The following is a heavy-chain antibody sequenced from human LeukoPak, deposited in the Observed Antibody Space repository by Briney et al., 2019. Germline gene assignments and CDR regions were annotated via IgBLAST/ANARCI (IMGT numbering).Heavy chain of an antibody. V-gene: IGHV4-59*01. D-gene: IGHD6-19*01. CDR2: IYYSGST. J-gene: IGHJ4*02. CDR1: GGSISSYN. CDR3: ARYTSSGLDF. Sequence: SETLSLTCTVSGGSISSYNWSWIRQPPGKGLEWIGYIYYSGSTSYNPSLKSRVTISVDTSKNQFSLNLSSVTAADTAVYYCARYTSSGLDFCGQGTLVTVSS.